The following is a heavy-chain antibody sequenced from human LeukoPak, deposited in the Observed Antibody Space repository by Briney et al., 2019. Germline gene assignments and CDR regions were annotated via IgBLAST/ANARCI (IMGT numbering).Heavy chain of an antibody. V-gene: IGHV4-39*01. D-gene: IGHD2-2*01. CDR1: AGSISSNCY. Sequence: SSETLSLTCTVSAGSISSNCYWGWIRQPPGKGLGWIGSMYHSGGSYYNPSLKSRVTMSVATSKNQFSLELSSVTAAATAVYYCARQDRHCSSAICPVLNWFDPWGQGTLVTVSS. CDR2: MYHSGGS. J-gene: IGHJ5*02. CDR3: ARQDRHCSSAICPVLNWFDP.